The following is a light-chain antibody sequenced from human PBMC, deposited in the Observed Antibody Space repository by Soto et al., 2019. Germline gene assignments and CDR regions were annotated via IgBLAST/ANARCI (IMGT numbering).Light chain of an antibody. V-gene: IGKV1-12*01. CDR1: QDIRSC. CDR2: AAS. Sequence: DVQKTQSPSSVSESVGARVTITCRASQDIRSCLTWYQQKPGHAPKLLIYAASTLQNGVPYRLSSRGSGTDFTHTMSCLQPKDFATYYCQHANCFPHSFCQGTRLDIK. J-gene: IGKJ2*01. CDR3: QHANCFPHS.